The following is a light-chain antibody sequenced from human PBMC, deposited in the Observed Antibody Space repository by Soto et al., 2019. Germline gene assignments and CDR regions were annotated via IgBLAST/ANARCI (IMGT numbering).Light chain of an antibody. CDR3: QHRSDWPPPLT. V-gene: IGKV3-11*01. Sequence: EIVLTQSPATLSLSPGERATLSCGASRSVSSYLAWYQQKPGQAPRLLIYDASYRATGIPARFSGSGAGTAVSIPISSLEPDDFAVYYCQHRSDWPPPLTFGGGTKVEIK. J-gene: IGKJ4*01. CDR2: DAS. CDR1: RSVSSY.